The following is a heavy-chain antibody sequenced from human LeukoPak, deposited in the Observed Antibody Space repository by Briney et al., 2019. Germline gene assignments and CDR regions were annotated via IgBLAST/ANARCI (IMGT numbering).Heavy chain of an antibody. CDR2: INPNSGGT. V-gene: IGHV1-2*06. J-gene: IGHJ4*02. CDR3: ARGVYYGGVWFGAYYFDY. CDR1: GYTFTGYY. D-gene: IGHD3-10*01. Sequence: ASVKVSCKASGYTFTGYYMHWVRQAPGQGLEWMGRINPNSGGTNYAQKFQGRVTMTRDTSISTAYMELSRLRSDDTAVYYCARGVYYGGVWFGAYYFDYWGQGTLVTVSS.